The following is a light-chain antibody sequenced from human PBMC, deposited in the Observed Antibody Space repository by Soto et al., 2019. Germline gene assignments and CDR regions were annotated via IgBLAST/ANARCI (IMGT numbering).Light chain of an antibody. V-gene: IGLV2-14*01. CDR3: SSYTTTTRL. CDR1: SSDIGSNNY. Sequence: QSALTQPASVSGSPGQSITISCTGTSSDIGSNNYVSWYQRHPGKAPKLMIYEVSNRPSGVSNHFSGSKSGNTASLTISGLQAEDEAVYYCSSYTTTTRLFGGGTKLTVL. J-gene: IGLJ3*02. CDR2: EVS.